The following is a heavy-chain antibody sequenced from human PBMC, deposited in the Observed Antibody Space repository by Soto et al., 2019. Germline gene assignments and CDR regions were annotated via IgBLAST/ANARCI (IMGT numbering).Heavy chain of an antibody. CDR1: GYTFSSYA. Sequence: QVQLVQSGAEVKKAGASVKVSCKASGYTFSSYAFSWVRQAPGQGLEWMGWISAYNGNTNNAKKFQGRVTMTTDTSTSTAYMELRSLRSDDTAVYYCARDVTPPDYWGQGTLVTVSS. CDR2: ISAYNGNT. J-gene: IGHJ4*02. V-gene: IGHV1-18*01. CDR3: ARDVTPPDY.